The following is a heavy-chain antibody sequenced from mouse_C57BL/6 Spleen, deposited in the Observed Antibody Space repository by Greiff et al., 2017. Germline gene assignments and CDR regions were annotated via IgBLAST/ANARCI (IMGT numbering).Heavy chain of an antibody. J-gene: IGHJ4*01. D-gene: IGHD2-2*01. CDR2: IDPETGGT. V-gene: IGHV1-15*01. Sequence: QVQLQQSGAELVRPGASVTLSCTASGYTFTDYEMHWVKQTPVHGLEWIGAIDPETGGTAYNQKFKGKAILTADKSSSTAYMELRSLTSEYSAVYYCTRWLLYAMDYWGKGTSVTVSS. CDR1: GYTFTDYE. CDR3: TRWLLYAMDY.